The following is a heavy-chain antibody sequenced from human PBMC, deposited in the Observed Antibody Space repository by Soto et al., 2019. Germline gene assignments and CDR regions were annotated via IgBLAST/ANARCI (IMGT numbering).Heavy chain of an antibody. CDR2: INAANGDT. V-gene: IGHV1-3*01. Sequence: QVQLVQSGTEVKKPGASVKVSCKASGYTFTSYGIHWVRQATGQRLAWMGWINAANGDTKYSPKFQGRGTITRDTSASTAYIELSSLRSEDTAVYYCVRRHVSATGSDWFDPWGQGTLVTVSS. CDR1: GYTFTSYG. CDR3: VRRHVSATGSDWFDP. D-gene: IGHD6-13*01. J-gene: IGHJ5*02.